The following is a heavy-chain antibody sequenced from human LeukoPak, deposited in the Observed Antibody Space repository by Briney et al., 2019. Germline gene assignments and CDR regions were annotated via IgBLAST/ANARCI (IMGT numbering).Heavy chain of an antibody. D-gene: IGHD2-15*01. Sequence: VASVKVSCKASGYTFTGYYMHWVRQAPGQGLEWMGWINPNSGGTNYAQKFQGRVTMTRDTSISTAYMELSRLRSDDTAVYYCARGHCSGGSCYESDYWGQGTLVTVSS. J-gene: IGHJ4*02. V-gene: IGHV1-2*02. CDR2: INPNSGGT. CDR3: ARGHCSGGSCYESDY. CDR1: GYTFTGYY.